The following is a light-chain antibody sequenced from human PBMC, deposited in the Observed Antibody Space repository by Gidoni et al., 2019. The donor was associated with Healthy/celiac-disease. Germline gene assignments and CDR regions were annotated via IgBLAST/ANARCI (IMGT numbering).Light chain of an antibody. Sequence: EIVFTQSPATLSLSPGERATLSCRASQRVSSYLAWYQQKPGQAPRLLIYDASNRATGIPARFSGSGSGTDFTLTISSLEPEDFAVYYCQQRSNWPGTFGQGTKVEIK. V-gene: IGKV3-11*01. CDR2: DAS. CDR1: QRVSSY. J-gene: IGKJ1*01. CDR3: QQRSNWPGT.